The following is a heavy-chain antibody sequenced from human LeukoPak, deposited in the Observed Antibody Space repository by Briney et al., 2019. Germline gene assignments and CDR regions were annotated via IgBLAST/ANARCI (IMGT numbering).Heavy chain of an antibody. V-gene: IGHV4-39*07. CDR2: IYYSGST. Sequence: SETLSLTCTVSGGSLSSSSYYWGWIRQPPGKGLEWIGSIYYSGSTYYNPSLKSRVTISVDTSKNQFSLKLSSVTAADTAVYYCARGYGPYMNVWGKGTTVTVSS. J-gene: IGHJ6*03. CDR3: ARGYGPYMNV. D-gene: IGHD4-17*01. CDR1: GGSLSSSSYY.